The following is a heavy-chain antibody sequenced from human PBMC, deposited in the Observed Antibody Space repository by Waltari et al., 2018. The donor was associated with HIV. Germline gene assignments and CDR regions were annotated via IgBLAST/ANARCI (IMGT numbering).Heavy chain of an antibody. V-gene: IGHV1-18*04. CDR3: ARGIHIMVVSAPMAFDV. CDR2: ISASNGNT. D-gene: IGHD2-21*01. Sequence: QVQLVQSGAEVKKPGNSVKVSWETSGYRPISHSFTWGRQAPGQGLEWMGWISASNGNTKYAEKFQGRLTLTTDTITNIAYLELRNLRSDDTAIYYCARGIHIMVVSAPMAFDVWGQGTLVTVSS. CDR1: GYRPISHS. J-gene: IGHJ3*01.